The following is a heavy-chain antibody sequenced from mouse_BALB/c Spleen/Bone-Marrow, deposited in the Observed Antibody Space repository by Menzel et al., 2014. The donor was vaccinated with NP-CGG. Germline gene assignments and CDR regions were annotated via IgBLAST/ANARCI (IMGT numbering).Heavy chain of an antibody. CDR3: AREGGY. J-gene: IGHJ2*01. Sequence: QVQLKESGAELARPGASVKLSCKASGYIFTSYWMQWVKQRPGQGLDWIGAILPGDGDTRYTQKFKGKATLTADKSFSTAFMQLSSLASEDSAVYYCAREGGYWGQGTTLRVSS. CDR2: ILPGDGDT. V-gene: IGHV1-87*01. CDR1: GYIFTSYW.